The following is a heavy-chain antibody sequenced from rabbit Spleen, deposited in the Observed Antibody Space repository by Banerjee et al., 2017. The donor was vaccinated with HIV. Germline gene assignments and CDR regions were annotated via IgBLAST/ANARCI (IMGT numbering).Heavy chain of an antibody. CDR1: GFSFSSDYY. Sequence: QSLEESGGDLVKPEGSLTLTCTASGFSFSSDYYMCWVRQAPGKGLECIACIYAGDGNTDYANWVNGRFTISKTSSTVDLKMSSLTVADTATYFCARAINGWYMVTRLDLWGQGTLVTVS. CDR2: IYAGDGNT. D-gene: IGHD2-1*01. J-gene: IGHJ3*01. V-gene: IGHV1S40*01. CDR3: ARAINGWYMVTRLDL.